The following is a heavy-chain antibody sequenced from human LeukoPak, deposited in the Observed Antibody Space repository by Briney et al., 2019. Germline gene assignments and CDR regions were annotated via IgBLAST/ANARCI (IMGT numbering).Heavy chain of an antibody. CDR2: INHSGST. D-gene: IGHD3-3*01. Sequence: SETLSLTCAVYGGSFSGYYWSWIRQPPGKGLEWIGEINHSGSTIYNPSLKSRVTISVDTSKNQFSLKLSSVTAADTAVYYCARGHAIFGVATSCWFDPWGQGTLVTVSS. V-gene: IGHV4-34*01. CDR1: GGSFSGYY. J-gene: IGHJ5*02. CDR3: ARGHAIFGVATSCWFDP.